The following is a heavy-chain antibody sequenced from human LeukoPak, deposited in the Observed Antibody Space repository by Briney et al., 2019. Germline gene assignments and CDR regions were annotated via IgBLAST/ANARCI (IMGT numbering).Heavy chain of an antibody. CDR1: GYTFTGYY. D-gene: IGHD5-18*01. CDR3: ARDLTAMAAYYYYYMDV. V-gene: IGHV1-2*02. CDR2: INPNSGGT. Sequence: ASVKVSCKASGYTFTGYYMHWVRQAPGQGLEWMGWINPNSGGTNYAQKFQGRVTMTRDTSISTAYMELSRLRSDDTAVYYCARDLTAMAAYYYYYMDVWGKGTTVTISS. J-gene: IGHJ6*03.